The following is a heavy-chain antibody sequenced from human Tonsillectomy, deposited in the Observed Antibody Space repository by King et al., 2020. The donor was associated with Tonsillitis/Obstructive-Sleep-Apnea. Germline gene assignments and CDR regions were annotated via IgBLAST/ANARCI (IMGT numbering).Heavy chain of an antibody. V-gene: IGHV3-30*01. CDR2: IPHDVSAE. J-gene: IGHJ4*02. CDR1: GFTFSSHT. CDR3: ARQYNALDY. Sequence: VQLVESGGGVVQPGRSLRLSCAASGFTFSSHTMHWVRQAPGKGLEWVAVIPHDVSAEFYADSVKGRFTISRDNSKNTLYLQMNSLRTEDTAMYYCARQYNALDYWGQGTLVSVSS. D-gene: IGHD1-1*01.